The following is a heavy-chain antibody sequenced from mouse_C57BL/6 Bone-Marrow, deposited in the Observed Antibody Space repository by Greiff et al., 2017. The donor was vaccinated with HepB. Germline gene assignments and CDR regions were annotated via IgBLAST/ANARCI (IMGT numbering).Heavy chain of an antibody. CDR3: ARRVTTPFDY. V-gene: IGHV5-6*03. Sequence: EVKLVESGGGLVKPGGSLKLSCAASGFTFSSYGMSWVRQTPDKRLEWVATISSGDSYTYYPDSVKGRYTISRDNAKNTPYLQMSSLRSEDTAMYYCARRVTTPFDYWGQGTTLTVSS. D-gene: IGHD1-1*01. CDR2: ISSGDSYT. J-gene: IGHJ2*01. CDR1: GFTFSSYG.